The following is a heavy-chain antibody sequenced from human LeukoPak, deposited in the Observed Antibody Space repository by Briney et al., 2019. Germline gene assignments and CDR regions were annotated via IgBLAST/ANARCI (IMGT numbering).Heavy chain of an antibody. V-gene: IGHV3-7*01. CDR2: IKQDGSEK. Sequence: GGSLRLSCAASGFTFSSYWMSWVRQAPGKGLEWVANIKQDGSEKYYVDSVKGRFTISRDNAKNSLYLQMNSLRAEDTAVYYCARLHYDSSGYYTGLFDYWGQGTLATVSS. CDR1: GFTFSSYW. J-gene: IGHJ4*02. D-gene: IGHD3-22*01. CDR3: ARLHYDSSGYYTGLFDY.